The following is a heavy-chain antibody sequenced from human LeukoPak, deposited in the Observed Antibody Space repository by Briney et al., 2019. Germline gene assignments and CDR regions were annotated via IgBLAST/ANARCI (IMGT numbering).Heavy chain of an antibody. J-gene: IGHJ4*02. D-gene: IGHD3-10*01. CDR2: IYYSGST. CDR3: AAGHPSLYYYGSGSFDY. V-gene: IGHV4-59*11. Sequence: ASETLSLTCTVSGGSISSHYWSWIRQPPGKGLEWIGYIYYSGSTNYNPSLKSRVTISVDTSKNQFSLKLSSVTAADTAVYYCAAGHPSLYYYGSGSFDYWGQGTLVTVSS. CDR1: GGSISSHY.